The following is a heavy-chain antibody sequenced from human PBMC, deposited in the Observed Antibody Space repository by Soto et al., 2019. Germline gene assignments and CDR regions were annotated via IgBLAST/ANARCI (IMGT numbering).Heavy chain of an antibody. D-gene: IGHD6-19*01. V-gene: IGHV3-11*01. CDR3: ARARYGSGWNDY. Sequence: KPGGSLRLSCAASGLTFSDSYMSWIRHAPGKGLQWVAYISSGSSTMYYEDSVKGRFTISRDNGKNTLYLQMNSLRPEDTAVYYCARARYGSGWNDYWGQGTLVTVSS. CDR1: GLTFSDSY. CDR2: ISSGSSTM. J-gene: IGHJ4*02.